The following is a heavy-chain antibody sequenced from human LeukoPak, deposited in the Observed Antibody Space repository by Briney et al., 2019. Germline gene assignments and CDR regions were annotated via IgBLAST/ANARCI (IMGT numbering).Heavy chain of an antibody. CDR2: IYYSGST. J-gene: IGHJ6*03. CDR1: GGSISSSSYY. D-gene: IGHD4-23*01. CDR3: ARQVVGTTVVYYYYYYMDV. Sequence: SETLSLTCTVSGGSISSSSYYWGWIRQPPGKGLEWIGSIYYSGSTYYNPSLKSRVTVSVDTSKNQFSLKLSSVTAVDTAVYYCARQVVGTTVVYYYYYYMDVWGKGTTVTVSS. V-gene: IGHV4-39*01.